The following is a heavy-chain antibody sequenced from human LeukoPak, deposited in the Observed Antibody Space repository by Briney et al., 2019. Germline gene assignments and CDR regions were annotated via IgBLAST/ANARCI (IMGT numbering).Heavy chain of an antibody. V-gene: IGHV1-18*01. CDR3: AREAVGPYDFWSGYSRDHAFDI. J-gene: IGHJ3*02. Sequence: ASVKVSCKASGYTFTSYGISWVRQAPGQGLEWMGWISPYNGVTNYAQKVQGRVTMTTDTSTSTAYIEVRSLRSDDTAVYYCAREAVGPYDFWSGYSRDHAFDIWGQGTMVTVSS. CDR1: GYTFTSYG. CDR2: ISPYNGVT. D-gene: IGHD3-3*01.